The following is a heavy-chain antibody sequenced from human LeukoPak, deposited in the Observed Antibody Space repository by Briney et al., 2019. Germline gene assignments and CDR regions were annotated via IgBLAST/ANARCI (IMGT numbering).Heavy chain of an antibody. J-gene: IGHJ4*02. CDR2: ISSNSKYT. Sequence: GGSLRLSCIASGFTFSDFAMSWFRQAPGKELEWISYISSNSKYTKYADSVKGRFTISRDNAKKSLYLQMNSLRAEDTAVYYCARDNGNKYYFDYWGQGTLVTVSS. D-gene: IGHD2-8*01. CDR3: ARDNGNKYYFDY. V-gene: IGHV3-11*05. CDR1: GFTFSDFA.